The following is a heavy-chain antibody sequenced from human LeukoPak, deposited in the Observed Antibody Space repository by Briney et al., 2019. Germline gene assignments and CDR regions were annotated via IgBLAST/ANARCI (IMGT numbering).Heavy chain of an antibody. D-gene: IGHD3-22*01. CDR1: GFTVSNNY. Sequence: GGSLRLSCAASGFTVSNNYMMWVRQAPGKGLEWVSDIYRSGGTNYADSVKGRFTISRDNAKNSLFLQINSLRAEDTAVYYCANGGTYSSGPWGQGTLVTVSS. J-gene: IGHJ5*02. CDR3: ANGGTYSSGP. CDR2: IYRSGGT. V-gene: IGHV3-53*01.